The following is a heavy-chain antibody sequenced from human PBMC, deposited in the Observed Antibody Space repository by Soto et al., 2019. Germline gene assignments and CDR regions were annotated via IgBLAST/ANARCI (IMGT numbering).Heavy chain of an antibody. CDR3: AKGSGSSSWRPYGMDV. D-gene: IGHD6-13*01. CDR1: GFTFSSYG. CDR2: ISYDGSNK. V-gene: IGHV3-30*18. J-gene: IGHJ6*02. Sequence: QVQLVESGGGVVQPGRSLRLSCAASGFTFSSYGMHWVRKAPGKGLEWVAVISYDGSNKYYADSVKGRFTISRDNSKNTLYLQMNSLRAEDTAVYYCAKGSGSSSWRPYGMDVWGQGTTVTVSS.